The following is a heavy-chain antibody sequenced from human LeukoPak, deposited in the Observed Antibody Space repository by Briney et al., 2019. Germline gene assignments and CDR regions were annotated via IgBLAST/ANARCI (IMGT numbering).Heavy chain of an antibody. CDR2: VKGDEIST. V-gene: IGHV3-74*01. D-gene: IGHD2-21*01. CDR3: ATGPYSAFEM. CDR1: GFTFTDFW. J-gene: IGHJ3*02. Sequence: PGGSLRLSCAASGFTFTDFWMHWVRQAPGGGLVRVSRVKGDEISTLYADSVKGRFTISRDNAKNTLYLQMNSLRADDTALYYCATGPYSAFEMWGQGTMVTVSS.